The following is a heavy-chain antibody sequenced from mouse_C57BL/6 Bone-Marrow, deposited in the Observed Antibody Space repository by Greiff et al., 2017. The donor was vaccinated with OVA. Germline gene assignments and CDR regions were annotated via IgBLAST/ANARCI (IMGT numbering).Heavy chain of an antibody. CDR3: ARSLYGYAMDY. Sequence: QVQLKQSGAELVRPGTSVKMSCKASGYTFTNYWIGWAKQRHGHGLEWIGDIYPGGGYTNYNEKVKGKATLTADKSSSTAYMQFSSLTSEDSAIYYCARSLYGYAMDYWGQGTSVTVSS. D-gene: IGHD1-1*01. CDR1: GYTFTNYW. V-gene: IGHV1-63*01. J-gene: IGHJ4*01. CDR2: IYPGGGYT.